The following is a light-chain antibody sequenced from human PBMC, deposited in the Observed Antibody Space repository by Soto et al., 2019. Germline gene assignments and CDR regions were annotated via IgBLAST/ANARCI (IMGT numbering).Light chain of an antibody. CDR2: DAS. CDR1: QSVSSY. CDR3: QQRSDWPLT. V-gene: IGKV3-11*01. Sequence: EIVLTQSPTTLSLSPGERATHSCRASQSVSSYFAWYQQKPGQAPRLLIYDASTRAAGIPARFSGSGSGTDFTLTISSLEPEDFAVYYCQQRSDWPLTFGGGTKVDIK. J-gene: IGKJ4*01.